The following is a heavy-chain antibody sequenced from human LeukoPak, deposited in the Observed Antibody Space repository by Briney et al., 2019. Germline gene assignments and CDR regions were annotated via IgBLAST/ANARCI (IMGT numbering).Heavy chain of an antibody. V-gene: IGHV3-21*01. Sequence: PGGSLSLSCAASGFTFSSYSMNWVRQAPGKGLEWVSSISSSSYIYYADSVKGRFTISRDNAKNSLYLQMNSLRAEDTAVYYCARDGYYYGSGSYLWGQGTLVTVSS. CDR3: ARDGYYYGSGSYL. D-gene: IGHD3-10*01. J-gene: IGHJ4*02. CDR1: GFTFSSYS. CDR2: ISSSSYI.